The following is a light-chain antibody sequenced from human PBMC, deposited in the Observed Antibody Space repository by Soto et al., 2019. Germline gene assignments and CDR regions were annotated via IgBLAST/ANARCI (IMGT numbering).Light chain of an antibody. V-gene: IGLV1-44*01. CDR1: SSNIGSNT. Sequence: QSVLTQPPSASGTPGQRVTISCSGGSSNIGSNTVNWYQQLPGTAPKLLIYSNNQRPSGVPDRLSGSKSGTSASLAISGLQSEDEADYYCAAWDDSLNGPVFGGGTKVTVL. CDR3: AAWDDSLNGPV. J-gene: IGLJ3*02. CDR2: SNN.